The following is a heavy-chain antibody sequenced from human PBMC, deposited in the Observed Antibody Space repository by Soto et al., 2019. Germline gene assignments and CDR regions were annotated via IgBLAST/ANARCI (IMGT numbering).Heavy chain of an antibody. V-gene: IGHV1-24*01. D-gene: IGHD3-22*01. CDR3: ASNYYDSSGHYGLLDY. Sequence: ASVKVSCKVSGYTLTELSMHWVRQAPGKGLEWMGGFDPEDGETIYAQKFQGRVTMTEDTSTDTAYMELSSLRSEDTAVYYCASNYYDSSGHYGLLDYWGQGTLVIVSS. CDR2: FDPEDGET. CDR1: GYTLTELS. J-gene: IGHJ4*02.